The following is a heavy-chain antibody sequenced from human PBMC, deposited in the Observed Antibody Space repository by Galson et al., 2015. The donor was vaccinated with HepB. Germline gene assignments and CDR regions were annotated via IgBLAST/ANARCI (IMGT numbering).Heavy chain of an antibody. J-gene: IGHJ4*02. CDR1: GGTFSSYA. CDR3: ARDSSSITMVRGVILS. V-gene: IGHV1-69*04. D-gene: IGHD3-10*01. Sequence: SVKVSCKASGGTFSSYAISWVRQAPGQGLEWMGRIIPILGIANYAQKFQGRVTITADKSTSTAYMELSSLRSEDTAVYYCARDSSSITMVRGVILSWGQGTLVTVSS. CDR2: IIPILGIA.